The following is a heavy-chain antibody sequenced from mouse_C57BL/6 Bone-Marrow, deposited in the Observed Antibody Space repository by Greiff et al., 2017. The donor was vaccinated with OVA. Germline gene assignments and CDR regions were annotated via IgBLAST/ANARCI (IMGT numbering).Heavy chain of an antibody. Sequence: SGAELVRPGASVKLSCTASGFNIKDDYMHWVKQRPEQGLEWIGWIDPENGDTEYASKFQGKATITADTSSNTAYLQLSSLTSEDTAVYYCRGYYFDYWGQGTTLTVSS. CDR2: IDPENGDT. J-gene: IGHJ2*01. V-gene: IGHV14-4*01. CDR1: GFNIKDDY. CDR3: RGYYFDY.